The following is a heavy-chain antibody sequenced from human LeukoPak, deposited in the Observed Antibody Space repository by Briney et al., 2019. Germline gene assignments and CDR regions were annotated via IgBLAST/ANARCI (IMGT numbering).Heavy chain of an antibody. CDR3: AKRGVVIRGILVIGYHQEAYHYDF. CDR1: GISLSNYG. J-gene: IGHJ4*02. D-gene: IGHD3-10*01. CDR2: ISERGGTT. Sequence: GGSLRLSCVVSGISLSNYGMTWVRQAPGKGLEWVSYISERGGTTTYADSVKGRFTISRDTSLNTLYLQMNNLRAEDTAAYFCAKRGVVIRGILVIGYHQEAYHYDFWGQGVLVTVSS. V-gene: IGHV3-23*01.